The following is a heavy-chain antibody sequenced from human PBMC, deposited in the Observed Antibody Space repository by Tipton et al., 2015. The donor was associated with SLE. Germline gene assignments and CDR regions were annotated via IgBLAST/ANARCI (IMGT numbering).Heavy chain of an antibody. J-gene: IGHJ3*02. V-gene: IGHV3-23*01. CDR3: ARAPGPLGAFNI. Sequence: GSLRLSCAASGFTFRSYAMSWVRQAPGKGLEWVSGMTGSGGRTYFADSVKGRFTISRDNSKNTLYLQMSSLRVEDTAVYYCARAPGPLGAFNIWGQGTMVTVSS. CDR1: GFTFRSYA. CDR2: MTGSGGRT.